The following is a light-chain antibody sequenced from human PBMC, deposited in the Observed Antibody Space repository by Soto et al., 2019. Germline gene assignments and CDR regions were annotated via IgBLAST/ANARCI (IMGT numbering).Light chain of an antibody. Sequence: QSALTQPASVSGSPGHSITISCTGTSSDVGGYNFVSWYQQKPGKAPKLLIYEVTHRPSGISDRFSGSKSGNMASLTISGLQDEDEASYYCCTYARNRLYVFGSGTKVTVL. J-gene: IGLJ1*01. CDR2: EVT. V-gene: IGLV2-14*01. CDR1: SSDVGGYNF. CDR3: CTYARNRLYV.